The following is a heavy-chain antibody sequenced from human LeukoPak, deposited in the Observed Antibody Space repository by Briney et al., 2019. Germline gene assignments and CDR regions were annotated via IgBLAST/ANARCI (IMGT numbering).Heavy chain of an antibody. Sequence: SEALSLTCTVSGYSISSGYYWGWIRQPPGKGLEWIGSIYHSGSTYYNPSLKSRVTISVDTSKNQFSLKLSSVTAADTAVYYCARDGTTGGYYFDYWGQGTLVTVSS. V-gene: IGHV4-38-2*02. CDR2: IYHSGST. CDR1: GYSISSGYY. J-gene: IGHJ4*02. D-gene: IGHD1-1*01. CDR3: ARDGTTGGYYFDY.